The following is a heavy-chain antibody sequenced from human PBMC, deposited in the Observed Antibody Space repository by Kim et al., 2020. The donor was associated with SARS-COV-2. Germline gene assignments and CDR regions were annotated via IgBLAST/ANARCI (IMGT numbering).Heavy chain of an antibody. V-gene: IGHV4-59*13. Sequence: SETLSLTCTVSGGSISSYYWSWIRQPPGKGLEWIGYIYYSGSTNYNPSLKSRVTISVDTSKNQFSLKLSSVTAADTAVYYCARFPGYYDILTGWGHYYYGMDVWGQGTTVTVSS. CDR2: IYYSGST. D-gene: IGHD3-9*01. CDR3: ARFPGYYDILTGWGHYYYGMDV. CDR1: GGSISSYY. J-gene: IGHJ6*02.